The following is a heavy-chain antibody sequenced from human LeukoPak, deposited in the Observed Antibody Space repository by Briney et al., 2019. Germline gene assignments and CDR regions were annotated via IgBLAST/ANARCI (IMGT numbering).Heavy chain of an antibody. V-gene: IGHV1-18*01. D-gene: IGHD2-2*02. CDR3: ARGIPPGDAFDI. Sequence: VASVKVSCKASGYTFTTYGINWLRQAPGQGLAWMGWISTYNSNTHYAQKLQGRVTMTTDASTSTAYMELRSLRSDDTAVYYCARGIPPGDAFDIWGQGTMVTVSS. CDR1: GYTFTTYG. J-gene: IGHJ3*02. CDR2: ISTYNSNT.